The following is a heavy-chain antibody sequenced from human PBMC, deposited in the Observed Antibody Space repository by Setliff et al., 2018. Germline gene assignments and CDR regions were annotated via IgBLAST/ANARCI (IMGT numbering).Heavy chain of an antibody. CDR3: AAASNYYDY. V-gene: IGHV2-70*11. Sequence: SGPTLVNPTQTLTLTCTFSGFSLSTSGICVSWIHQLPGKALEWLARIDWDDDKYYTPSLKTRLTISKDTSKNQVVLTMTNMDPVDTATYYCAAASNYYDYWGQGTLVTVSS. J-gene: IGHJ4*02. CDR1: GFSLSTSGIC. CDR2: IDWDDDK.